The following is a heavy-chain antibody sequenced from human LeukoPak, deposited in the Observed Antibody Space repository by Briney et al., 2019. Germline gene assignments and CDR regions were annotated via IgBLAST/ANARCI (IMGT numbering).Heavy chain of an antibody. V-gene: IGHV4-34*01. D-gene: IGHD3-16*02. Sequence: SGTLSLTCAVYGGSFSGYYWSWIRQPPGKGLEWIGEINHSGSTNYNPSLKSRVTISVDTSKNQFSLKLSSVTAADTAVYYCARALYDYVWGSYRNWFDPWGQGTLVTVSS. CDR2: INHSGST. CDR3: ARALYDYVWGSYRNWFDP. CDR1: GGSFSGYY. J-gene: IGHJ5*02.